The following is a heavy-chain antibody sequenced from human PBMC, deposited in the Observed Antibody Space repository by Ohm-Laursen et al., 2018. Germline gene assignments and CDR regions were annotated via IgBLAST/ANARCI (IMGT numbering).Heavy chain of an antibody. D-gene: IGHD1-7*01. CDR2: ISAYNGNT. Sequence: SVTAFCNASGSSFTSYGISCVRQAPGHGLEWLGWISAYNGNTNYAQKLQGRVTMTTDTSTSTAYMELRSLRSDDAAVYYCARDGRGITGTTFDCWGQGTLVTVSS. V-gene: IGHV1-18*01. CDR3: ARDGRGITGTTFDC. J-gene: IGHJ5*01. CDR1: GSSFTSYG.